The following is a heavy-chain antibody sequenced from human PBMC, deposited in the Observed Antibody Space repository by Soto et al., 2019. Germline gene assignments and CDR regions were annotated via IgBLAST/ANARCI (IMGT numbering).Heavy chain of an antibody. CDR3: VRRPYDFGDQ. V-gene: IGHV3-30*03. Sequence: QVHLVESGGGVVQPGRSLRLSCVVSGFTFRSYDMHWVRQAPGKGLEWVALITYDGSNKYYADSVKGRFTVSRDNSKNTQYLQMHSLRAEDSAVYYCVRRPYDFGDQWGQGTLVTVSS. D-gene: IGHD1-1*01. J-gene: IGHJ4*02. CDR2: ITYDGSNK. CDR1: GFTFRSYD.